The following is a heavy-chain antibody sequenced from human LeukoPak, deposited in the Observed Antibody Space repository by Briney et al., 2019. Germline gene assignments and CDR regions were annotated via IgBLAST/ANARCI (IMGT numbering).Heavy chain of an antibody. CDR3: TRGGWKPVDY. V-gene: IGHV3-23*01. CDR2: ISGSGGST. Sequence: GGSLRLSCAASGFTFTSYAMTWVRQAPGKGLEWVSVISGSGGSTYYADSVKGRFTISRDNAQNSLYLQMYSLRAEDTAVYYCTRGGWKPVDYWGQGTLVTVSS. CDR1: GFTFTSYA. J-gene: IGHJ4*02. D-gene: IGHD1-1*01.